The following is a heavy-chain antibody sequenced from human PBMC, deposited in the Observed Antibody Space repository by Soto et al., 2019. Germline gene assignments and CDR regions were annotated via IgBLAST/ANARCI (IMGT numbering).Heavy chain of an antibody. D-gene: IGHD2-21*02. Sequence: QLQLQESGPGLVKPSETLSLTCTVSGGSISSSSYYWGWIRQPPGKGLEWIGSIYYSGSTYYNPSLKSRVTISVDTSKNQFSLKLSSVTAADTAVYYCARQVVVTANFDYWGQGTLVTVSS. V-gene: IGHV4-39*01. CDR3: ARQVVVTANFDY. CDR2: IYYSGST. CDR1: GGSISSSSYY. J-gene: IGHJ4*02.